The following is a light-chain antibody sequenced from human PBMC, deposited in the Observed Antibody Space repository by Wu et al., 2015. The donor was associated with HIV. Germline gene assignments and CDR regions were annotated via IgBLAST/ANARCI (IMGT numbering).Light chain of an antibody. CDR3: QQYGSSPWT. CDR1: QSVSSSY. Sequence: EIVLTQSPGTLSLSPGERATLSCRASQSVSSSYLAWYQQKPGQAPRLLIHGASSRATDIPDRISGSGSGTDFTLTISRLEPEDFAVYYCQQYGSSPWTFGQGPRWKSN. V-gene: IGKV3-20*01. CDR2: GAS. J-gene: IGKJ1*01.